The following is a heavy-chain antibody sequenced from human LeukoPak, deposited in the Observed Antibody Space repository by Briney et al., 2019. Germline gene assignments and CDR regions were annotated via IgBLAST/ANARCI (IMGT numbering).Heavy chain of an antibody. J-gene: IGHJ1*01. CDR1: GFTFMRDG. Sequence: GGSLRLSCAASGFTFMRDGMHWVRQAPGKGLDWVAVIWYEGSKKYYGDAVKGRFTVSRDNSKNTLDLQMNSLRAEDTAVYYCAKDGVETAQNPGEIDRWGQGTLVSV. CDR3: AKDGVETAQNPGEIDR. V-gene: IGHV3-33*03. D-gene: IGHD5-24*01. CDR2: IWYEGSKK.